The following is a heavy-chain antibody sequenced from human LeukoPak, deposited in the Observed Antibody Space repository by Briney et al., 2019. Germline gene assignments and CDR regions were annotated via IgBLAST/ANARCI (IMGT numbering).Heavy chain of an antibody. CDR1: GYTFSSYY. Sequence: ASVKVSCKASGYTFSSYYMHWVRQAPGQGLEWMGIINPSGGSTIYAQKFQGRITMTSDTSTRTVYMELSSLRSDGTAVYYCARSKTIFGVVMPGDPFSGSRDWGQGTRVSVS. J-gene: IGHJ4*02. D-gene: IGHD3-3*01. CDR3: ARSKTIFGVVMPGDPFSGSRD. CDR2: INPSGGST. V-gene: IGHV1-46*01.